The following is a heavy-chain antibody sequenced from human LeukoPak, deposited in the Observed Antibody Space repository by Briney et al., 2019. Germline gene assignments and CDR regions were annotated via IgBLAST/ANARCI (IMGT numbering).Heavy chain of an antibody. J-gene: IGHJ4*02. V-gene: IGHV3-33*01. D-gene: IGHD6-13*01. CDR1: GFXFSSYG. Sequence: GGSLRLSCAASGFXFSSYGMHWVRQAPGKGLEWVAVIWYDGSNKYYADSVKGRFTISRDNSKNTLYLQMNSLRAEDTAVYYCARDRSSSSWFLDYWGQGTLVTVSS. CDR3: ARDRSSSSWFLDY. CDR2: IWYDGSNK.